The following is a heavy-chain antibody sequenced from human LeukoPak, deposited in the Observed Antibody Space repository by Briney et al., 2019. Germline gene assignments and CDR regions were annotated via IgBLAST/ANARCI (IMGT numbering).Heavy chain of an antibody. CDR1: GGSISSGGYY. CDR3: ARVTAAEKYYFDY. J-gene: IGHJ4*02. Sequence: SETLSLTCTVSGGSISSGGYYWSWIRQRPGKGLEWIGYIYYSGSTYYNPSLKSRVTISVDTSKNQFSLKLSSVTAADTAVYYCARVTAAEKYYFDYWGQGTLVTVSS. CDR2: IYYSGST. V-gene: IGHV4-31*03. D-gene: IGHD6-13*01.